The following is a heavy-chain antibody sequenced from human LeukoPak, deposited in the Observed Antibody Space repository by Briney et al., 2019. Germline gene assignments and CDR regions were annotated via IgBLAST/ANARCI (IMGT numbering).Heavy chain of an antibody. CDR1: GFTFNSYG. CDR3: AFQWLVGEGYYLDY. D-gene: IGHD6-19*01. V-gene: IGHV3-23*01. J-gene: IGHJ4*02. CDR2: ISGSGGTT. Sequence: PGGSLRLSCAASGFTFNSYGMSWVRQAPGKGLEWVSHISGSGGTTYYADSVKGRFTISRDNSKNTLFLEMNSLRAEDTAVYYCAFQWLVGEGYYLDYWGQGTLVSVSS.